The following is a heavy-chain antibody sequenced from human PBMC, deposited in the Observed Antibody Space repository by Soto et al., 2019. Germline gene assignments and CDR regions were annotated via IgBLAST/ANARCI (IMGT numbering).Heavy chain of an antibody. CDR3: ARDQVAVAVYYFDY. CDR2: INAGNGNT. Sequence: VSCNASGSTITSYARHWVRQAPGQRLEWMGWINAGNGNTKYSQKFQGRVTITRDTSASTAYMELSSLRSEDTAVYYCARDQVAVAVYYFDYWGQGTMVTVSS. CDR1: GSTITSYA. J-gene: IGHJ4*02. V-gene: IGHV1-3*01. D-gene: IGHD6-19*01.